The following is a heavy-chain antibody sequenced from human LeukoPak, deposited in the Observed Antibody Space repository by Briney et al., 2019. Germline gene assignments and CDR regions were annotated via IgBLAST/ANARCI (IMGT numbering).Heavy chain of an antibody. J-gene: IGHJ4*02. D-gene: IGHD2-2*01. CDR3: TRDTKFSEVDY. CDR1: GITFSTYA. V-gene: IGHV3-30*04. CDR2: ISYDGSNE. Sequence: GGSLRLSCAASGITFSTYAMHWVRQAPGKGLEWVAVISYDGSNEYYADSVKGRFTISRDNSKNTLYLQMNSLRAEDTAVYYCTRDTKFSEVDYWGQGTLVTVSS.